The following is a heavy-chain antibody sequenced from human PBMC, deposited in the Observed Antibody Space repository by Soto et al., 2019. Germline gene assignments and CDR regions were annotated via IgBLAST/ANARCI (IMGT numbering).Heavy chain of an antibody. J-gene: IGHJ6*02. CDR2: INSDGSST. Sequence: EVQLVESGGGLVQPGGSLRLSCAASGFTFSSYWMHWVRQAPGKGLVWVSRINSDGSSTSYADSVKGRFTISRDNAKNTLYLQMNSLRAEDTAVYYCARSPGYCSSTSCYPLNYYYGMDVWGQGTTVTVSS. D-gene: IGHD2-2*01. CDR3: ARSPGYCSSTSCYPLNYYYGMDV. CDR1: GFTFSSYW. V-gene: IGHV3-74*01.